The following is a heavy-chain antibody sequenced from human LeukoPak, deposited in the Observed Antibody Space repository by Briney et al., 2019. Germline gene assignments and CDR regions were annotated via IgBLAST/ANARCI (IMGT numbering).Heavy chain of an antibody. CDR1: GGSVSDYY. D-gene: IGHD7-27*01. CDR3: ASRKLGNDY. CDR2: VYYTGT. V-gene: IGHV4-59*02. J-gene: IGHJ4*02. Sequence: SETLSLTCTVSGGSVSDYYWSWIRQSPGKGLEWIGYVYYTGTSYNPSLKSRVTISADTSKNQFSLNLSSVTAADTAVYYCASRKLGNDYWGQGTLVTVSS.